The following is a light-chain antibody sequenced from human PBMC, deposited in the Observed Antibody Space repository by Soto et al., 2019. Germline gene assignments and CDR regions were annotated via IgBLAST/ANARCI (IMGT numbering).Light chain of an antibody. Sequence: QFALTQPASASGSPGQSITISCTGTSSDVGGYNYVSWYQQHPGKAPKLMIYDVSNRPSGVSNRFSGSKSGNTASLTISGLQAEDEADYYCSSYTSSSTLVFGGGTKVTVL. J-gene: IGLJ2*01. CDR1: SSDVGGYNY. CDR3: SSYTSSSTLV. CDR2: DVS. V-gene: IGLV2-14*01.